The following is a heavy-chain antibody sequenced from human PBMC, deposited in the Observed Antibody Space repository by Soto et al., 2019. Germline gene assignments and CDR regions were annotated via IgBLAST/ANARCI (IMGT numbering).Heavy chain of an antibody. CDR3: AKPSSGSYYLIDY. V-gene: IGHV3-23*01. J-gene: IGHJ4*02. D-gene: IGHD3-10*01. Sequence: EVQLLESGGGLVQPGGSLRLSCTASGFNFSSYAMNWVRQAPGKGLEWVSAISGSGVRTYYADSVKGRFTISRDNSENTLYLQMNSLRAEDTAVFYCAKPSSGSYYLIDYRGPGTLVTVSS. CDR1: GFNFSSYA. CDR2: ISGSGVRT.